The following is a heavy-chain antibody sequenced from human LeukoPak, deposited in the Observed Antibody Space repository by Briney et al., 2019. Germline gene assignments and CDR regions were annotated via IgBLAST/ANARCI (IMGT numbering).Heavy chain of an antibody. CDR3: ARVDRYSDAFDI. CDR2: IIPIFGTA. D-gene: IGHD2-15*01. J-gene: IGHJ3*02. V-gene: IGHV1-69*01. CDR1: GGTFSSYA. Sequence: SVKVSCKASGGTFSSYAISWVRQAPGQGLEWMGGIIPIFGTANYAQKFQGRVTITADESTSTAYMELSSLRSEDTAVYYCARVDRYSDAFDIWGQGTMVTVSS.